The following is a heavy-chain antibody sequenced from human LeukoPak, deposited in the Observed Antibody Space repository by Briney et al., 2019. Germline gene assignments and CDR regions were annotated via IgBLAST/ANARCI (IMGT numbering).Heavy chain of an antibody. Sequence: ASAKVSCKASGYTFTSYGISWVRQAPGQGLEWMGWISAYNGDTKYAQKLQGRVTMTTDTSTSIAYMELRSLRSDDTAVYYCARDDFWSGYPPFDYWGQGTLVTVSS. CDR2: ISAYNGDT. CDR1: GYTFTSYG. V-gene: IGHV1-18*01. D-gene: IGHD3-3*01. CDR3: ARDDFWSGYPPFDY. J-gene: IGHJ4*02.